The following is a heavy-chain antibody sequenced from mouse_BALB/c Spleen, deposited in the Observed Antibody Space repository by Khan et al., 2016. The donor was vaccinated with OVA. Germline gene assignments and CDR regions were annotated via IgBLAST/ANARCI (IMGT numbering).Heavy chain of an antibody. CDR1: GFSLTYYG. CDR2: IWSGGST. CDR3: ARNYDYDEGLAY. J-gene: IGHJ3*01. D-gene: IGHD2-4*01. V-gene: IGHV2-2*02. Sequence: VELVESGPGLVQPSQSLSITCTVSGFSLTYYGVHWVRQSPGKGLEWLGVIWSGGSTDYNAAFISRLNINKDNSKSQAFFKMNSLQVNDTAIYYCARNYDYDEGLAYWGQGTLVTVSA.